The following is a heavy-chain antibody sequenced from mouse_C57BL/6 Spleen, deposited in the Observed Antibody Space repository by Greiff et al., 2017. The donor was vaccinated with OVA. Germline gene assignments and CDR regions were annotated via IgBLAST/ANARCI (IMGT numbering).Heavy chain of an antibody. CDR3: ARGTGYYAMDY. V-gene: IGHV7-3*01. CDR2: IRNKANGYTT. CDR1: GFTFTDYY. D-gene: IGHD4-1*01. J-gene: IGHJ4*01. Sequence: EVMLVESGGGLVQPGGSLSLSCAASGFTFTDYYMSWVRQPPGKALEWLGFIRNKANGYTTEYSASVKGRFTISRDNSQSILYLQMNALRAEDSATYYCARGTGYYAMDYWGQGTSVTVSS.